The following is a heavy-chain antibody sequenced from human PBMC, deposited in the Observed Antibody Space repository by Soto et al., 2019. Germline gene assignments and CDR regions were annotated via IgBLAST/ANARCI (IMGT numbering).Heavy chain of an antibody. CDR1: GFTLSGSA. V-gene: IGHV3-23*01. CDR2: ISGSGGST. CDR3: ARCKSSGYDPPNFDY. J-gene: IGHJ4*02. Sequence: GGSLRLSCAASGFTLSGSAMSWVRQAPGKGLEWVSAISGSGGSTYYADSVKGRFTISRDNSKNTLYLQMNSLRAEDTAVYYCARCKSSGYDPPNFDYWGQGTLVTVSS. D-gene: IGHD5-12*01.